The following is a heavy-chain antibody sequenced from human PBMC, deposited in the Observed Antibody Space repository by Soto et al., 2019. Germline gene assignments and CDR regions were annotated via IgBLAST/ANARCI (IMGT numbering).Heavy chain of an antibody. V-gene: IGHV4-34*01. CDR1: GGSFSGYY. D-gene: IGHD6-13*01. CDR2: INHSGST. Sequence: QVQLQQWGAGLLKPSETLSLTCAVYGGSFSGYYWSWIRQPPGKGLEWIGEINHSGSTNYNPSLKSRVTISVDTSKNQFSLKLSSVTAADTAVYYCARGDGSSWPNWFDPWGQGTLVTVSS. CDR3: ARGDGSSWPNWFDP. J-gene: IGHJ5*02.